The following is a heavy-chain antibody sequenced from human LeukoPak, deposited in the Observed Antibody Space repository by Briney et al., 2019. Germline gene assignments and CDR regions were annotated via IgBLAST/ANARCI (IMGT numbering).Heavy chain of an antibody. CDR1: GFTFSSYA. CDR3: ASAEGYCSSTSCYWYFDY. Sequence: PGGSLRLSCAASGFTFSSYAMHWVRQAPGKGLEYVSAISSNGGSTYYANSVKGRFTISRDNSKNTLYLQMGSLRAEDMAVYYCASAEGYCSSTSCYWYFDYWGQGTLATVSS. D-gene: IGHD2-2*01. V-gene: IGHV3-64*01. CDR2: ISSNGGST. J-gene: IGHJ4*02.